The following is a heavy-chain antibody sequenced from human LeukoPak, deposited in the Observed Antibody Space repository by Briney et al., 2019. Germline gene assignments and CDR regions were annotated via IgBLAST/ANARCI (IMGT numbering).Heavy chain of an antibody. CDR1: GYTFTSYG. V-gene: IGHV1-18*01. J-gene: IGHJ4*02. Sequence: GASVKVSCKASGYTFTSYGISWVRQAPGQGLVWMGWISAYNGYTNYAQKLQGRVTMTTDTSTSTAYMELRSLRSDDTAMYYCARGPNIAAAGIYVYWGQGTLVTVSS. CDR2: ISAYNGYT. D-gene: IGHD6-13*01. CDR3: ARGPNIAAAGIYVY.